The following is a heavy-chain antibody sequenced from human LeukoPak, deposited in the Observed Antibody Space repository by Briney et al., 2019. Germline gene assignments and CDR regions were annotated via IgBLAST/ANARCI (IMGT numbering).Heavy chain of an antibody. D-gene: IGHD4/OR15-4a*01. CDR2: ISGSGGST. Sequence: GGTLRLSCAASGVTFNTYGMNWVRQAPGKGLEWVSAISGSGGSTYYADSVKGRFTISRDNSKNTLYLQMNSRRAEDTAVYYCARRAGAYSHPYDYWGQGTLVTVSS. CDR3: ARRAGAYSHPYDY. CDR1: GVTFNTYG. V-gene: IGHV3-23*01. J-gene: IGHJ4*02.